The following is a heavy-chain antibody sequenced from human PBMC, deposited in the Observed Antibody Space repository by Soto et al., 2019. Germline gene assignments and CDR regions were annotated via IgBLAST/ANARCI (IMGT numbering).Heavy chain of an antibody. Sequence: VGSLRLSCAASEFTFRSYWMHWVRQSPGKGLVWVSRISGDGSSTNYADSVKGRFTISRDNAKNTVYLQIDSLRAEDTAVYYCARSLPGTYGAFDLWGQGTMVTVSS. D-gene: IGHD1-7*01. CDR3: ARSLPGTYGAFDL. J-gene: IGHJ3*01. CDR2: ISGDGSST. V-gene: IGHV3-74*01. CDR1: EFTFRSYW.